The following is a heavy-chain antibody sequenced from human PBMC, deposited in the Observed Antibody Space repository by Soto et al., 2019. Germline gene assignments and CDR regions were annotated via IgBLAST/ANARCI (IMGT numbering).Heavy chain of an antibody. D-gene: IGHD3-16*02. J-gene: IGHJ4*02. V-gene: IGHV4-34*01. Sequence: SETLSLTYQIYGRSLSDYYWGWIRQPPGKGLEWIGEINQSVGTNYNPSLKTRVTISVDTSKNQVSLKVSSVTAADTAVYYCARVATSNRMDNWGQGTLVTVS. CDR1: GRSLSDYY. CDR3: ARVATSNRMDN. CDR2: INQSVGT.